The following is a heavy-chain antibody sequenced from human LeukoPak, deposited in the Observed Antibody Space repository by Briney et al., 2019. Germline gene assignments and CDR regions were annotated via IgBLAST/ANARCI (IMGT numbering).Heavy chain of an antibody. V-gene: IGHV4-34*01. CDR3: VGSSGYYYDY. CDR1: GGSFSGYY. J-gene: IGHJ4*02. D-gene: IGHD3-22*01. CDR2: INHSGST. Sequence: SETLSLTCAVYGGSFSGYYWGWIRQPPGKGLEWIGEINHSGSTNYNPSLKSRVTISVDTSKNQFSLKLSSVTAADTAVYYCVGSSGYYYDYWGQGTLVTVSS.